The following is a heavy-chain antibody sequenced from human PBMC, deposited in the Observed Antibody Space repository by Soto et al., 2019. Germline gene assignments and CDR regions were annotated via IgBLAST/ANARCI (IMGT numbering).Heavy chain of an antibody. Sequence: VASVKVSCKASGYTFTSYYMHWVRQAPGQGLEWMGIINPSGGSTSYAQKFQGRVTMTRDTSTSTAYMELSSLRSEDTAVYYCARDCVWIPDIVVVPVAGYGMDVWGQGTTVTVSS. J-gene: IGHJ6*02. V-gene: IGHV1-46*01. CDR1: GYTFTSYY. D-gene: IGHD2-2*01. CDR2: INPSGGST. CDR3: ARDCVWIPDIVVVPVAGYGMDV.